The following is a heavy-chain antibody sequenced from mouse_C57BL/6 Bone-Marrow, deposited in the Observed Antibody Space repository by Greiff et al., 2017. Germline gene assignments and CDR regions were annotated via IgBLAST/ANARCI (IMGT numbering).Heavy chain of an antibody. CDR3: ARYSYGSSYEDYAMDY. J-gene: IGHJ4*01. D-gene: IGHD1-1*01. V-gene: IGHV7-3*01. CDR1: GFTFTDYY. Sequence: EVNLVESGGGLVQPGGSLSLSCAASGFTFTDYYMSWVRQPPGKALEWLGFIRNKANGYTTEYSASVKGRFTISRDNSQSILYLQMNALRAEDSATYYCARYSYGSSYEDYAMDYWGQGTSVTVSS. CDR2: IRNKANGYTT.